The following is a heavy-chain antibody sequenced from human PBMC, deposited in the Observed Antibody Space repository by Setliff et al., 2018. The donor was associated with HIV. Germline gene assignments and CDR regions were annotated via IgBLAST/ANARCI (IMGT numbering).Heavy chain of an antibody. D-gene: IGHD1-1*01. V-gene: IGHV1-24*01. CDR2: FDPEDGET. CDR3: ATDLYNWNDRGIRGFDY. Sequence: VSVKVSCKAIGYMILGYKISWVRQAPGQGLEWMGGFDPEDGETIYAQKFRGRVTMTEDTSTDTAYMELSSLRSEDTAVYYCATDLYNWNDRGIRGFDYWGQGTLVTVSS. CDR1: GYMILGYK. J-gene: IGHJ4*02.